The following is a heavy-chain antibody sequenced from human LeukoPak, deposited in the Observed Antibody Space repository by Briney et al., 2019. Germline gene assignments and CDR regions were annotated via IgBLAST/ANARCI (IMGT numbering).Heavy chain of an antibody. CDR3: ARGRIQLWTNDY. V-gene: IGHV1-8*01. Sequence: ASVKVSCKASGYTFTSYDINWVRQATGQGLEWMGWMNPNSGNTGYAQKFQGRVTMTRSTSISTAYMELSSLRSEDTAVYYCARGRIQLWTNDYWAREPWSPSPQ. CDR2: MNPNSGNT. D-gene: IGHD5-18*01. J-gene: IGHJ4*02. CDR1: GYTFTSYD.